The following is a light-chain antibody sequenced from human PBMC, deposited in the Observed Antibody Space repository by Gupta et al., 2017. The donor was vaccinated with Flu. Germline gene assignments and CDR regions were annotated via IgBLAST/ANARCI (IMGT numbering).Light chain of an antibody. CDR1: QSVSSDY. CDR3: QQYGSLPRT. Sequence: GTLSLSPGERATLSCRASQSVSSDYLAWYQQKPGQPPRLLVYQASNRATGIPNRFSGSGSGTDFTLTISRLDPGDFAVYYCQQYGSLPRTFGQGTKVEIK. J-gene: IGKJ1*01. V-gene: IGKV3-20*01. CDR2: QAS.